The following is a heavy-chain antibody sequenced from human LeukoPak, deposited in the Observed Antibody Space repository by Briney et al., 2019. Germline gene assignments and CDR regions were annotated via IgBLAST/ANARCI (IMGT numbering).Heavy chain of an antibody. V-gene: IGHV4-59*01. D-gene: IGHD1-1*01. CDR1: GGSISSYY. CDR3: ARASDWNYFDY. Sequence: SETLSLTCTVSGGSISSYYWSWIRQPPGKGLEWIGYIYYSGSTNYNPSLKSRVTISVDTSKNQFSLKLSSVTAADTAVYYCARASDWNYFDYWGQGTLVTVSS. CDR2: IYYSGST. J-gene: IGHJ4*02.